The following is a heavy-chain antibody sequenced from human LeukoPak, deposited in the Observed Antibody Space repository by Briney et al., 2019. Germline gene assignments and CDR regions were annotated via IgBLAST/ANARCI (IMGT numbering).Heavy chain of an antibody. V-gene: IGHV4-31*03. CDR2: IYYSGST. D-gene: IGHD5-24*01. CDR3: ARDPERGDGYAFDI. J-gene: IGHJ3*02. CDR1: GGSISSGGYY. Sequence: PSQTLSLTCTVSGGSISSGGYYWSWIRQHPGKGLEWIGYIYYSGSTNYNPSLKSRVTISVDTSKTQFSLVLSSVTAADTAVYYCARDPERGDGYAFDIWGQGTMVTVCS.